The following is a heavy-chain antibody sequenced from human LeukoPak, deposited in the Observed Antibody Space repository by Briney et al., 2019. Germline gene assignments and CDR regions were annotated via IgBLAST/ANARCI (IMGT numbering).Heavy chain of an antibody. V-gene: IGHV3-7*01. J-gene: IGHJ4*02. CDR1: GFTFSTTW. CDR3: ARATRLPDY. D-gene: IGHD3-16*01. CDR2: INQDGSER. Sequence: GGSLRLSCIVSGFTFSTTWMSWVRQAPGKGPEWVAIINQDGSERIYVDSLKGRSTISRDNAKDSLYLQMHSLTVEDTAVYYCARATRLPDYWGQGTLVIVSS.